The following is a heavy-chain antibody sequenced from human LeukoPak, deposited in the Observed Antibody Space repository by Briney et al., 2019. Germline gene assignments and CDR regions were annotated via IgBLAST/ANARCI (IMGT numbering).Heavy chain of an antibody. V-gene: IGHV4-34*01. CDR1: GGSFSGYY. D-gene: IGHD2-21*02. J-gene: IGHJ6*03. Sequence: PSETLSLTCAVYGGSFSGYYWSWIRQPPGKGLEWIGEINHSGSTNYNPSLKSRVTISVDTSKNQFSLKLSSVTAADTAVYYCKAVTYLPDYYYYMDDWGKGTTVTVSS. CDR2: INHSGST. CDR3: KAVTYLPDYYYYMDD.